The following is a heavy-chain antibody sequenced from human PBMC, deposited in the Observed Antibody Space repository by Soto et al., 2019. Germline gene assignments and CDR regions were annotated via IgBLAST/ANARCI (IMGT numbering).Heavy chain of an antibody. CDR3: AAGGGLPRYY. CDR2: IYHSGST. V-gene: IGHV4-30-2*01. CDR1: GGSISSGGYS. Sequence: QLQLQESGSGLVKPSQTLSLTCAVSGGSISSGGYSWSWIRQPPGKGLEWIGYIYHSGSTYYNPSRKSRVTKSVDRSKNQYSLKLSSVTAADTAVYYCAAGGGLPRYYWGQGTLVTVSS. D-gene: IGHD5-12*01. J-gene: IGHJ4*02.